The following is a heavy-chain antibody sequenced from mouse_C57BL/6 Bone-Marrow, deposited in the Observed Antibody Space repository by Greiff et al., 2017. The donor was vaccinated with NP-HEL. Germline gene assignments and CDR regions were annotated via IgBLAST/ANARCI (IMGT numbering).Heavy chain of an antibody. D-gene: IGHD1-1*01. CDR1: GYTFTTYP. J-gene: IGHJ1*03. Sequence: QVQLKESGAELVKPGASVKMSCKASGYTFTTYPIEWMKQNHGKSLAWIGNFHPYNDDTKYNEKFKGKATLTVEKSSSTVYLELSRLTSDDSAVYYCARSLYYYCSSLNWYFDVWGTGTTVTVSS. CDR2: FHPYNDDT. CDR3: ARSLYYYCSSLNWYFDV. V-gene: IGHV1-47*01.